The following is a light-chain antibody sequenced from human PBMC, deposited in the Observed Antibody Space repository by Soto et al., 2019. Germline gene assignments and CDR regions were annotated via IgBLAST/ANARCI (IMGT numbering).Light chain of an antibody. J-gene: IGKJ3*01. Sequence: EIVLTQSPATLSLSPGEGATLSCRASQSVSGYLAWFQQKPGQAPRLLIYAASNRATGIPARFSGSGSGTDFTLTISSLELEDFAVYYCQQRSNWPCTVGLGTKVDSK. CDR3: QQRSNWPCT. V-gene: IGKV3-11*01. CDR1: QSVSGY. CDR2: AAS.